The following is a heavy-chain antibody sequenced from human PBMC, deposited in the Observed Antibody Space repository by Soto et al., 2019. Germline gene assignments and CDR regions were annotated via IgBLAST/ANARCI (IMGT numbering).Heavy chain of an antibody. CDR2: ISGSGSTI. V-gene: IGHV3-11*01. CDR3: ARVGSSRYHCHY. J-gene: IGHJ4*02. D-gene: IGHD3-22*01. CDR1: GFTFSDYY. Sequence: QVQLVGSGGGLVKPGGSLRLSCAASGFTFSDYYMSWIRQAPGKGLEWVSYISGSGSTIYYAESVKGRFTISRDNAKNQLYLQIKSLRAGDTAGYYCARVGSSRYHCHYWGQGTLVTVSS.